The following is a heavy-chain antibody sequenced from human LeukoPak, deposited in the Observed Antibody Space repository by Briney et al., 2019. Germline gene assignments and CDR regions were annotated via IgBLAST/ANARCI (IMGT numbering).Heavy chain of an antibody. V-gene: IGHV4-59*01. CDR2: ISYSGNT. CDR3: AKYVWGSYPTFEDY. J-gene: IGHJ4*02. CDR1: GGSISSYY. D-gene: IGHD3-16*02. Sequence: KSSETLSLTCTVSGGSISSYYWSWIRQPPGKGLEWIGYISYSGNTNYNPSLKSRVTISVDTSKNQFSLKLSSVTAADTAVYYRAKYVWGSYPTFEDYWGQGTLVTVSS.